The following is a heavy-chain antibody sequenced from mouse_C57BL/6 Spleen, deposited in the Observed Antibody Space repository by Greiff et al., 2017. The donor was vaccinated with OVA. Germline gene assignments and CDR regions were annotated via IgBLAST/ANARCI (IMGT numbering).Heavy chain of an antibody. V-gene: IGHV5-17*01. D-gene: IGHD2-10*01. CDR2: ISSGSSTI. J-gene: IGHJ4*01. CDR3: ARDLLEAMDY. CDR1: GFTFSDYG. Sequence: DVHLVESGGGLVKPGGSLKLSCAASGFTFSDYGMHWVRQAPEKGLEWVAYISSGSSTIYSADTVKGRFTISRDNAKNTLFLQMTSLRSEDTAMYYCARDLLEAMDYWGQGTSVTVSS.